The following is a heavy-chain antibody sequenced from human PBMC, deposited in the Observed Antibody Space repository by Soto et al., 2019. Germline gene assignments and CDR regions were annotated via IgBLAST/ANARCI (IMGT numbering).Heavy chain of an antibody. V-gene: IGHV3-23*01. J-gene: IGHJ4*02. CDR1: GFTFSSYA. CDR2: ISGSGGST. CDR3: VGYQLLSNY. Sequence: EVQLLESGGGLVQPGGSLRLSCAASGFTFSSYAMSWVRQAPGKGLEWVSAISGSGGSTYYADSVKGRFTISRDNSKTTRNLQMNSLRAEDTAVYYCVGYQLLSNYWGQGTLVTVSS. D-gene: IGHD2-2*01.